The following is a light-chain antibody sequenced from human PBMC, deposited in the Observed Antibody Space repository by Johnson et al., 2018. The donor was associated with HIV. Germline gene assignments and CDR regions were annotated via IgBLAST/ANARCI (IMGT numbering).Light chain of an antibody. J-gene: IGLJ1*01. V-gene: IGLV1-51*02. Sequence: QSVLTQPPSVSAAPGQRVTISCSGINSNIGYNSVSWYQQVPGTAPKLLIYQNKNRPSGIADRFPASKSGHSATLLITRPPPGDEADYYCGAWDSGLTAHFVFGSGTTITVL. CDR2: QNK. CDR3: GAWDSGLTAHFV. CDR1: NSNIGYNS.